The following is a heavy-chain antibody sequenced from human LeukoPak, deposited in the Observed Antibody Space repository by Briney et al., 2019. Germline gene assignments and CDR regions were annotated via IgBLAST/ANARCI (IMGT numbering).Heavy chain of an antibody. D-gene: IGHD4/OR15-4a*01. V-gene: IGHV4-39*07. Sequence: SETLSLTCSVSLGSISSSDYYWGWIRQSPGKGLEWIGTMFYNGATKTNPSLSSRVSMSIDTSMNQFSLKLRSVTAADTAVYYCAREARSPLPVTDSGVYWGQGTLVTVSS. J-gene: IGHJ4*02. CDR1: LGSISSSDYY. CDR2: MFYNGAT. CDR3: AREARSPLPVTDSGVY.